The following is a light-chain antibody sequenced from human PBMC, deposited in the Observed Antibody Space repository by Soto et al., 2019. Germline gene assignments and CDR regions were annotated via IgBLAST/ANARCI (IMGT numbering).Light chain of an antibody. CDR3: LLFRGSPT. J-gene: IGKJ3*01. V-gene: IGKV3-20*01. Sequence: EIVLTQSPGTLSVSPGERATLSCRASQVVVTAYIHWYQHKPGQAPRLLISVASTRASGIPDRFSGSGVGTDFTLTINRLEPEDCAVYYCLLFRGSPTFGPGSRVHI. CDR1: QVVVTAY. CDR2: VAS.